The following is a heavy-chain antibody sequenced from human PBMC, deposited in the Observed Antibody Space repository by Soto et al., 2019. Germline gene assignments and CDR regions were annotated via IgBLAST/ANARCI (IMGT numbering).Heavy chain of an antibody. V-gene: IGHV3-23*01. D-gene: IGHD1-26*01. CDR2: ISGSGGST. J-gene: IGHJ4*02. Sequence: GGSLRLSCAASGFTFSSYAMSWGRQAPGKGLEWVSAISGSGGSTYYADSVKGRFTISRDNSKNTLYLQMNSLRAEDTAVYYCAKDDLAVVGATTAIDYWGQGTLVTVSS. CDR1: GFTFSSYA. CDR3: AKDDLAVVGATTAIDY.